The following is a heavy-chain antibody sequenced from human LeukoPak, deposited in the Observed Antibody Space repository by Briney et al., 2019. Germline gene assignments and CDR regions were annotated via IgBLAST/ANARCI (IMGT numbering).Heavy chain of an antibody. CDR3: ARHSKDIVVVVAALNWFDP. D-gene: IGHD2-15*01. Sequence: SETPSLTCTVSGGSISSSSYYWGWIRQPPGKGLEWIGSIYYSGSTYYNPSLKSRVTISVDASKNQFSLKLSSVTAADTAVYYCARHSKDIVVVVAALNWFDPWGQGTLVTVSS. J-gene: IGHJ5*02. V-gene: IGHV4-39*01. CDR2: IYYSGST. CDR1: GGSISSSSYY.